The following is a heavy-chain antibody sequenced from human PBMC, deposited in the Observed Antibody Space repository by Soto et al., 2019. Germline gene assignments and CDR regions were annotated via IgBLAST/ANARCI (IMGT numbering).Heavy chain of an antibody. V-gene: IGHV1-69*12. J-gene: IGHJ4*02. CDR1: GGTFSSYA. Sequence: QVQLVQSGAEVKKPGSSVKVSCKASGGTFSSYAISWVRQAPGQGLEWMGGIIPIFGTANYAQKFQGRVTXSAYEXXSTAYMELSSLRSEDTAVYYCAYYESSGKGLLLDYWGQGTLVTVSS. D-gene: IGHD3-22*01. CDR2: IIPIFGTA. CDR3: AYYESSGKGLLLDY.